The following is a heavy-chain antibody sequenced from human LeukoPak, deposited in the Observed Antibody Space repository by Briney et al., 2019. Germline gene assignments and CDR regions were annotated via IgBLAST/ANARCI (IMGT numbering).Heavy chain of an antibody. J-gene: IGHJ6*02. V-gene: IGHV1-8*01. CDR2: MNPNSGNT. CDR3: AREASLLWFGELGYYYYGMDV. CDR1: GYTFTSYD. Sequence: ASVKVSCKASGYTFTSYDINWVRQATGQGLEWMGWMNPNSGNTGYAQKFQGRVTMTRNTSISTAYMELSSLRSDDTAVYYCAREASLLWFGELGYYYYGMDVWGQGTTVTVSS. D-gene: IGHD3-10*01.